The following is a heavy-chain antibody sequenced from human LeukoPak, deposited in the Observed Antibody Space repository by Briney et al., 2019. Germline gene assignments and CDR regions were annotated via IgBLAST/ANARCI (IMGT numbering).Heavy chain of an antibody. CDR1: GFTFSSYG. J-gene: IGHJ6*02. V-gene: IGHV3-30*18. CDR2: ISYDGSNK. CDR3: AKSHSSGWYSYYYGMDV. D-gene: IGHD6-19*01. Sequence: GGSLRLSCAASGFTFSSYGMHWVRQAPGKGLEWVAVISYDGSNKYYAHSVKGRFTISRDNSKNTLYLQMNSLRAEDTAVYYCAKSHSSGWYSYYYGMDVWGQGTTVTVSS.